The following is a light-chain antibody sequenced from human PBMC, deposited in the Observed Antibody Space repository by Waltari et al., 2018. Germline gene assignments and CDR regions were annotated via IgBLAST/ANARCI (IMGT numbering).Light chain of an antibody. CDR1: QRVTNNY. V-gene: IGKV3-20*01. CDR3: QQYGSSPT. CDR2: GAS. J-gene: IGKJ5*01. Sequence: EIVLTQSPGTVSLSPGERATLSCRASQRVTNNYLAWYQQKPGLPPRLLMYGASTRASCIPDRFSGSGSVTDVTLTISRLEPEDFAVYYCQQYGSSPTFGQGTRLEIK.